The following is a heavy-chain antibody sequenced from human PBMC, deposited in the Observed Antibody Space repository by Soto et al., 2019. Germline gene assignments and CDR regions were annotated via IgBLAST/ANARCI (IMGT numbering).Heavy chain of an antibody. CDR2: ISPSGSTT. V-gene: IGHV3-48*02. J-gene: IGHJ2*01. D-gene: IGHD1-1*01. Sequence: EVQLVESGGGLLQPGGSLRLSCAVSGFTVSSYSMNWVRQAPGKGLEWVSYISPSGSTTYYADSVRGRFTLSRDNAKNALYLKMNSLRDEDTAVYYCTRDFNNYFALWGRGTQVTVSS. CDR1: GFTVSSYS. CDR3: TRDFNNYFAL.